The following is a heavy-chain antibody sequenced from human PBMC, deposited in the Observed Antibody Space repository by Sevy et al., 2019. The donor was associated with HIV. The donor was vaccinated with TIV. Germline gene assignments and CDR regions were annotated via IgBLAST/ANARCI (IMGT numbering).Heavy chain of an antibody. V-gene: IGHV3-48*03. CDR1: GFTFSSYE. Sequence: GGSLRLSCAASGFTFSSYEMNWVHQAPGKGLEWVSYISSSGSTIYYADSVKGRFTISRDNAKNSLYLQMNSLRAEDTAVYYCARVKDGIFGVVIHEKAFDIWGQGTMVTVSS. J-gene: IGHJ3*02. CDR2: ISSSGSTI. D-gene: IGHD3-3*01. CDR3: ARVKDGIFGVVIHEKAFDI.